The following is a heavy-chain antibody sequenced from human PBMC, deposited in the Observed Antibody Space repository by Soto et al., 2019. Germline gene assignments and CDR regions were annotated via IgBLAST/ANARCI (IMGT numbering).Heavy chain of an antibody. V-gene: IGHV4-59*08. CDR2: ISYSGST. J-gene: IGHJ3*02. D-gene: IGHD1-1*01. CDR3: ASRVRIDAFDI. CDR1: SGSISRYY. Sequence: QVQLQESGPGLVKPSETLSLTCTVSSGSISRYYWTWIRQPPGKGLEWIGYISYSGSTNYNPSLNRRDTITADTSKHQSSLNLSSVTAADTAVYYCASRVRIDAFDIWGQGTMVTVSS.